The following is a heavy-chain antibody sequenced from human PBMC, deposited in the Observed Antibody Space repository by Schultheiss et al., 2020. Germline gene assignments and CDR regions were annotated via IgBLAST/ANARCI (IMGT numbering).Heavy chain of an antibody. J-gene: IGHJ6*02. D-gene: IGHD2-2*01. V-gene: IGHV3-9*03. CDR2: ISWNSGSI. Sequence: GGSLRLSCAASGFTFSSYSMNWVRQAPGKGLEWVSGISWNSGSIGYADSVKGRFTISTDSAKNSLYLQVNSLRAEDMTVYYCVRGFSSSGRKYCSSTSCYGYYYYGMDVWGQGTTVTVSS. CDR3: VRGFSSSGRKYCSSTSCYGYYYYGMDV. CDR1: GFTFSSYS.